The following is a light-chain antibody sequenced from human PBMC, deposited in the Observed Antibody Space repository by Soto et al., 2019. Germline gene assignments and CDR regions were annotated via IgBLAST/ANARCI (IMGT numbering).Light chain of an antibody. CDR1: QSVSSSY. V-gene: IGKV3-20*01. CDR2: GAS. Sequence: VFTQSPRTLSLSPGERATLSCRASQSVSSSYLAWYQQKPGQAPRLLIYGASSRATGIPDRFSGSGSGTDFTLTISRLEPEDFAVYYCQQYGSSPMITFAQRTRLEI. CDR3: QQYGSSPMIT. J-gene: IGKJ5*01.